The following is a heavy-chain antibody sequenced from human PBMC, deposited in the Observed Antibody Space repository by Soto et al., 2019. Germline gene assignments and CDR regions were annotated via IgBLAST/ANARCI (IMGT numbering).Heavy chain of an antibody. CDR1: GFTFSDYF. CDR3: ARGGYYDFHYFDY. J-gene: IGHJ4*02. CDR2: ISSSGSDI. D-gene: IGHD3-3*01. Sequence: QVQLVESGGGLVKPGGSLRLSCAASGFTFSDYFMSWIRQAPGKGLEWISYISSSGSDIYYVDSVKGRFTISRDNAKKSLYLQMNSLRAEDTAVYYCARGGYYDFHYFDYWGQGTLVTVSS. V-gene: IGHV3-11*01.